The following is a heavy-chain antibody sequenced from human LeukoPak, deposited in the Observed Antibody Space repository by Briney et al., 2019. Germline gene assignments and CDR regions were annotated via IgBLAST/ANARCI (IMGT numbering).Heavy chain of an antibody. CDR2: ISVYNGNT. V-gene: IGHV1-18*01. CDR3: ARGDLRWELPTYFDY. J-gene: IGHJ4*02. Sequence: ASVKVSCKPSGYTFTSYGISWVRQAPGQGLEWMGWISVYNGNTKYAQKLQDRVSMTTDTSTSTAYMELRSLRSDDTAVYFCARGDLRWELPTYFDYWGQGTLVTVSS. CDR1: GYTFTSYG. D-gene: IGHD2-15*01.